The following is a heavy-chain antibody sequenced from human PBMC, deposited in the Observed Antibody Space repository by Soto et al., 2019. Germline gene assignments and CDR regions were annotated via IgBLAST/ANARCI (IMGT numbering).Heavy chain of an antibody. V-gene: IGHV3-23*01. CDR2: ISGSGGST. Sequence: GGSLRLSCAASGFTFSSYAMSWVRQAPGKGLEWVSAISGSGGSTYYADSVKGRFTISRDNSKNTLYLQMNSLRAEDMALYYFAKDRFTVTTSGGMDVWGKGTTVTVSS. J-gene: IGHJ6*03. CDR1: GFTFSSYA. CDR3: AKDRFTVTTSGGMDV. D-gene: IGHD4-17*01.